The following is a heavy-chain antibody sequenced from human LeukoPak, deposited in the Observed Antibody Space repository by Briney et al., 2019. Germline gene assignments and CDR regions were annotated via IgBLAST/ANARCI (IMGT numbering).Heavy chain of an antibody. Sequence: KPSETLSLTCAVYGGSFSGYYWSWIRQPPGKGLEWIGEINHSGSTNYDPSLKSRVTISVDTSKNHFSLKLNSMTAADTAVYYCARRVRGVHDAFDIWGQGTMVTVSS. D-gene: IGHD3-10*01. CDR3: ARRVRGVHDAFDI. J-gene: IGHJ3*02. V-gene: IGHV4-34*01. CDR2: INHSGST. CDR1: GGSFSGYY.